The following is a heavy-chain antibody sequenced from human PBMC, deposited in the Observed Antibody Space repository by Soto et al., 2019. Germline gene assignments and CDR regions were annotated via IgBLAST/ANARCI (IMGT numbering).Heavy chain of an antibody. CDR2: IDPSDSYT. Sequence: GESLKISCKGSGYSFSNYWIVWVRQMPGKGLEWMGRIDPSDSYTNYSPSFQGHVTISADKSISTAYLQWSSLKASDTAMYYCARRPDYSSGWSDYWGQGTLVTVSS. CDR1: GYSFSNYW. V-gene: IGHV5-10-1*01. CDR3: ARRPDYSSGWSDY. J-gene: IGHJ4*02. D-gene: IGHD6-19*01.